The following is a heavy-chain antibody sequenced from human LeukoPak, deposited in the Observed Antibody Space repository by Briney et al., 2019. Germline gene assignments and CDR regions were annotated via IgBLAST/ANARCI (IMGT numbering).Heavy chain of an antibody. V-gene: IGHV4-30-2*01. Sequence: SQTLSLTCTVSGGSISSGGYYWSWIRQPPGKGLEWIGYIYHSGSTYYNPSLKSRVTISVDRSKNQFSLKLSSVTAADTAVYYCARSIGYCSSTSCPPVFDVWGKGTTVTVSS. J-gene: IGHJ6*04. CDR1: GGSISSGGYY. D-gene: IGHD2-2*01. CDR2: IYHSGST. CDR3: ARSIGYCSSTSCPPVFDV.